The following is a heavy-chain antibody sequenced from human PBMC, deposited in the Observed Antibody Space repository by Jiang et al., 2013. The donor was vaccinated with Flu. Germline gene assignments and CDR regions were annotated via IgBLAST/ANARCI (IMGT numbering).Heavy chain of an antibody. V-gene: IGHV3-7*01. CDR3: ARDRPTTYFYGSGSAYYH. CDR2: IKQDGSEK. D-gene: IGHD3-10*01. Sequence: GKGPEWVAKIKQDGSEKFYGTSVKGRFTISRDNSENSLSLQMDSLRAEDTAVYFCARDRPTTYFYGSGSAYYHWGLGTLVTVSS. J-gene: IGHJ4*02.